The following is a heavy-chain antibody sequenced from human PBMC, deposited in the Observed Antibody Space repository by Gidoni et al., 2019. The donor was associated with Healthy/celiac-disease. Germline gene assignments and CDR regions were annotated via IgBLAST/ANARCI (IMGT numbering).Heavy chain of an antibody. J-gene: IGHJ4*02. V-gene: IGHV4-59*01. CDR2: IYYSGST. CDR1: GGSISSYY. D-gene: IGHD5-12*01. Sequence: QVQLQESGPGLVKPSETLSLTCTVSGGSISSYYWSWIRQPPGKGLEWIGYIYYSGSTNYNPSLKSRVTISVDTSKNQFSLKLSSVTAADTAVYYCARGMATIDCWGQGTLVTVSS. CDR3: ARGMATIDC.